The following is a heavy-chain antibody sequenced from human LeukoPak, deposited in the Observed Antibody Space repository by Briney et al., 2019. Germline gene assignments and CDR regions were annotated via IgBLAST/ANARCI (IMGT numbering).Heavy chain of an antibody. V-gene: IGHV3-21*04. Sequence: PGGSLSLSCAPSGRTFSSYLLTWVRQAPGKGLQWVSSISSGGNYIYYADSLKGRFTISRDNAKNSLYLQMNSLITEGAALYFCMRGYSRSWATAYWGEGAQVTVSS. CDR2: ISSGGNYI. CDR3: MRGYSRSWATAY. D-gene: IGHD5-12*01. CDR1: GRTFSSYL. J-gene: IGHJ4*02.